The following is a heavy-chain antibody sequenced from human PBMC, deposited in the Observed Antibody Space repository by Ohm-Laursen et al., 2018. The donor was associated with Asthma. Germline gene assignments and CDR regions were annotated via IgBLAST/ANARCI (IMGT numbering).Heavy chain of an antibody. D-gene: IGHD6-13*01. Sequence: SLRLSCAASGLPFSNFWMSWVRQAPGKGLEWVANIYPDGGEKYYVDSVDGRLTISRDNAKNSLYLQVNSLRAEDMTVYYCARDRRGQQLAGMDVWGQGTTVTVSS. CDR1: GLPFSNFW. J-gene: IGHJ6*02. CDR3: ARDRRGQQLAGMDV. CDR2: IYPDGGEK. V-gene: IGHV3-7*05.